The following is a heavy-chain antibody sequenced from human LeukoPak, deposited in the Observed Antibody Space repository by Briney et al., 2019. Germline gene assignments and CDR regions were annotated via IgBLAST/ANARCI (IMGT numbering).Heavy chain of an antibody. CDR2: IYYSGST. CDR3: ARDSLYYDSSGT. V-gene: IGHV4-39*07. CDR1: GGSISSSGSY. Sequence: SETLSLTCTVSGGSISSSGSYWGWIRQPPGKGLEWIGSIYYSGSTYYNPSLKSRVTISVDTSKNQFSLKLSSVTAADTAVYYCARDSLYYDSSGTWGQGTLVTASS. D-gene: IGHD3-22*01. J-gene: IGHJ5*02.